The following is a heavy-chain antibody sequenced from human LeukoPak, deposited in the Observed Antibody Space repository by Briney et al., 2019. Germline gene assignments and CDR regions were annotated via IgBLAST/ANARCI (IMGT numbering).Heavy chain of an antibody. CDR3: ARAGVRGVLLPVDY. CDR1: GFTFSSYA. V-gene: IGHV3-23*01. CDR2: ISGSGGST. D-gene: IGHD3-10*01. J-gene: IGHJ4*02. Sequence: GGSLRLSCAASGFTFSSYAMSWVRQAPGKGLEWVSAISGSGGSTYYADSVKGRFTISRDNSKNTLYLQMNSLRVEDTAVYYCARAGVRGVLLPVDYWGQGTLVTVSS.